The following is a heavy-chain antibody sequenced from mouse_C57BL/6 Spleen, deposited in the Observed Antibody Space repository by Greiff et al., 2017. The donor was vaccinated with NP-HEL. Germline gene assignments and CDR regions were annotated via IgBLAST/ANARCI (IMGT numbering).Heavy chain of an antibody. V-gene: IGHV1-20*01. CDR1: GYSFTGYF. D-gene: IGHD1-1*01. CDR2: INPYNGDT. CDR3: ARGDYGSSWFAY. J-gene: IGHJ3*01. Sequence: VQLQHSGPELVKPGDSVKISCKASGYSFTGYFMNWVMQSHGKSLEWIGRINPYNGDTFYNQKFKGKATLTVDKSSSTAHMELRSLTSEDSAVYYCARGDYGSSWFAYWGQGTLVTVSA.